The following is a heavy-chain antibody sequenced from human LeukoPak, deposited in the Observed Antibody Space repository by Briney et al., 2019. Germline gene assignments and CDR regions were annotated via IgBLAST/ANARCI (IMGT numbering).Heavy chain of an antibody. CDR2: IYYSGST. Sequence: PSETLSLTCTVSGGSISSYYWSWIRQPPGKGLEWIGYIYYSGSTNYNPSLKSRVTISVDTSKNQFSLRLSSVPAADTAVYYCARGEYQLLYGLFDPWGKGTLVTVSS. CDR3: ARGEYQLLYGLFDP. D-gene: IGHD2-2*02. CDR1: GGSISSYY. V-gene: IGHV4-59*01. J-gene: IGHJ5*02.